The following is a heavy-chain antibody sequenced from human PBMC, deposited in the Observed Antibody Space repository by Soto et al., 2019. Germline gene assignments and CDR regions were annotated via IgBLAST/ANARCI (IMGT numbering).Heavy chain of an antibody. V-gene: IGHV1-69*04. CDR2: IIPILGIA. CDR3: AGEDDYVGNFNVFEF. D-gene: IGHD3-16*01. Sequence: SVKVSCKASVGTFSSYTISWVRQAPGQGLEWMGRIIPILGIANYAQKFQGRVTITADKSTSTAYTELSSLRSEDTAFYLCAGEDDYVGNFNVFEFWGQGTMVTVSS. J-gene: IGHJ3*01. CDR1: VGTFSSYT.